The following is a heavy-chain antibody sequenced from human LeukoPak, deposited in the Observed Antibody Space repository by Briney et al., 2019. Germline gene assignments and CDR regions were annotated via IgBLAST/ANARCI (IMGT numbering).Heavy chain of an antibody. CDR3: AREGPSYYDSSGYYYSSGDAFDV. CDR2: IYSGGST. Sequence: GGSLRLSCAASGFTVSSNYMSWVRQAPGKELEGVSVIYSGGSTYYADSVKGRFTISRDNSKNTPYLQMNSLRAEDTAVYYCAREGPSYYDSSGYYYSSGDAFDVWGQGTMVTVSS. D-gene: IGHD3-22*01. CDR1: GFTVSSNY. V-gene: IGHV3-53*01. J-gene: IGHJ3*01.